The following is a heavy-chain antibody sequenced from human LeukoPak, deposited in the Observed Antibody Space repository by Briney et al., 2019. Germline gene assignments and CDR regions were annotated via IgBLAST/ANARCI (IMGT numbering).Heavy chain of an antibody. CDR1: GFTFSSYA. Sequence: PGGSLRLSCAASGFTFSSYAMSWVRQAPGKGLEWVSAISGSGGSTYYADSVKGRFTISRDNSKNTLYLQMNSLRAEDTAVYYCAKGSLWQHLTGPEGAFDIWGQGTMVTVSS. CDR2: ISGSGGST. J-gene: IGHJ3*02. CDR3: AKGSLWQHLTGPEGAFDI. V-gene: IGHV3-23*01. D-gene: IGHD6-13*01.